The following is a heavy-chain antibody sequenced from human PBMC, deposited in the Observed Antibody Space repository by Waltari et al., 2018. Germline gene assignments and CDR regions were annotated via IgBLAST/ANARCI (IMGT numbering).Heavy chain of an antibody. CDR3: ARGYYGSGSPIFDY. Sequence: QLQLQESGPGLVKPSEPLSLTCTVSGGPISSSSYYWGWIRQPPGKGLEWIGSIYYSGSTYYNPSLKSRVTISVDTSKNQFSLKLSSVTAADTAVYYCARGYYGSGSPIFDYWGQGTLVTVSS. CDR1: GGPISSSSYY. J-gene: IGHJ4*02. D-gene: IGHD3-10*01. V-gene: IGHV4-39*07. CDR2: IYYSGST.